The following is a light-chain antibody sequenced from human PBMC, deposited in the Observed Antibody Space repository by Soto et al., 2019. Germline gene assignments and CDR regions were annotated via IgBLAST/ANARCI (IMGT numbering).Light chain of an antibody. J-gene: IGLJ2*01. Sequence: QSVLTQPASVSGSPGQSITISCTGTSSDVGRDNYVSWFQQHPGKAPKLMIFEVSTRPSGVSNRFSGSKSGNTASLTISGLQMEDEADYYCCSDTSITSAVFGGGTKLTVL. V-gene: IGLV2-14*01. CDR3: CSDTSITSAV. CDR2: EVS. CDR1: SSDVGRDNY.